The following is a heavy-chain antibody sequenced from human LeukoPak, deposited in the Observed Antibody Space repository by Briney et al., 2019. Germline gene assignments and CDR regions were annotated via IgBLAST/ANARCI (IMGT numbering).Heavy chain of an antibody. D-gene: IGHD3-22*01. V-gene: IGHV1-2*02. J-gene: IGHJ4*02. CDR1: GYTLTGYY. Sequence: ASVKVSCKASGYTLTGYYIHWVRQAPGQGLEWMGWMNPNSGDTNYAQKLQGRVTMTTDTSTSTAYMELRSLRSDDTAVYYCARGEPLGSSGYGYWGQGTLVTVSS. CDR3: ARGEPLGSSGYGY. CDR2: MNPNSGDT.